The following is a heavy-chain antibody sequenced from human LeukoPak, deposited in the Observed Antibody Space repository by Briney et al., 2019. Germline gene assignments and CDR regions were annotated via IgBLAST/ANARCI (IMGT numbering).Heavy chain of an antibody. CDR3: AREWASYGSGSYYYY. J-gene: IGHJ4*02. D-gene: IGHD3-10*01. CDR2: IIPIFGTA. V-gene: IGHV1-69*13. Sequence: SVKVSCKASGGTFSSYAISWVRQAPGQGLEWMGGIIPIFGTANYAQKFQGRVTITADESTSTAYMELSSLKSEDTAVYYCAREWASYGSGSYYYYWGQGTLVTVSS. CDR1: GGTFSSYA.